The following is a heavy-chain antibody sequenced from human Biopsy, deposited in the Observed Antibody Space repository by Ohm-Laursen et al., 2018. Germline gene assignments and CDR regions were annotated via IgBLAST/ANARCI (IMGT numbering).Heavy chain of an antibody. Sequence: GTLSLTCTVSGGSFTGHYWSWIRQPPGKGLEWIGHISHTGYTSYKSSLKSRVTISLDTSRKHFSLRLTSLAAADTAVYYCARGSNEYGGLYFPHWGQGSLVTVSS. CDR1: GGSFTGHY. V-gene: IGHV4-59*11. CDR3: ARGSNEYGGLYFPH. J-gene: IGHJ1*01. D-gene: IGHD4-23*01. CDR2: ISHTGYT.